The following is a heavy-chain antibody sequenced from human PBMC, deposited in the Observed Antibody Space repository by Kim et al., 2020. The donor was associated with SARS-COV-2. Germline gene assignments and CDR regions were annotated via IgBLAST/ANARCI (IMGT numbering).Heavy chain of an antibody. D-gene: IGHD1-1*01. V-gene: IGHV3-33*01. CDR2: IWYDGSNK. CDR3: ARDPGTPLYYYYMDV. CDR1: GFTFSSYG. Sequence: GGSLRLSCAASGFTFSSYGMHWVRQAPGKGLEWVAVIWYDGSNKYYADSVKGRFTISRDNSKNTLYLQMNSLRAEDTAVYYCARDPGTPLYYYYMDVWGKGPTVTVSS. J-gene: IGHJ6*03.